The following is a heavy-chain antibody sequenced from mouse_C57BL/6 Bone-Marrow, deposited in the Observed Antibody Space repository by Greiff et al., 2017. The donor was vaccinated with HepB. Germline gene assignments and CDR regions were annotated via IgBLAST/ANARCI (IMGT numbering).Heavy chain of an antibody. CDR2: IDPSDSYT. CDR3: APYLGY. J-gene: IGHJ2*01. D-gene: IGHD5-5*01. CDR1: GYTFTSYW. Sequence: VQLQQPGAELVKPGASVKLSCKASGYTFTSYWMQWVKQRPGQGLEWIGEIDPSDSYTNYNQTFKGKATLTVDTSSSTAYMQLSSLTAEDSAVYYCAPYLGYWGQGTTLTVSS. V-gene: IGHV1-50*01.